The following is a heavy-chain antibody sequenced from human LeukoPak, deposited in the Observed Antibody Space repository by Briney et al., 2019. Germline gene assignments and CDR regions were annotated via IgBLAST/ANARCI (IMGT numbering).Heavy chain of an antibody. D-gene: IGHD3-9*01. CDR2: ISGSGGST. Sequence: GGSLRLSCAASGFTFSSYAMSWVRQAPGKGLEWVSAISGSGGSTYYADSVKGRFTISRDNSKNTLYLQMNSLRAEDTAVYYCARDNSYYDILTGYDAFDIWGQGTMVTVSS. CDR1: GFTFSSYA. CDR3: ARDNSYYDILTGYDAFDI. V-gene: IGHV3-23*01. J-gene: IGHJ3*02.